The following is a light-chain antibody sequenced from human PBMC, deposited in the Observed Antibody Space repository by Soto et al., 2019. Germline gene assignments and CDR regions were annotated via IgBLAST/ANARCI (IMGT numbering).Light chain of an antibody. V-gene: IGLV1-40*03. CDR2: ADY. CDR1: SSNIGAGFD. J-gene: IGLJ2*01. Sequence: QSALTQPPSVSGAPGQRVSISCSGSSSNIGAGFDVHWYQQFPGAAPKLLIYADYERPSGVPDRFSGSKSGASAALVITGLRADDEADYYCQSYDNNVSGWVFGGGTKLTVL. CDR3: QSYDNNVSGWV.